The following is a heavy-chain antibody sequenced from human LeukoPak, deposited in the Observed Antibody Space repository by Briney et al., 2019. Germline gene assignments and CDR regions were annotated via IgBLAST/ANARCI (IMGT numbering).Heavy chain of an antibody. CDR1: GFTFDDYA. CDR3: AKDTYYDILTGYPLNYYYYGMDV. V-gene: IGHV3-9*01. J-gene: IGHJ6*02. Sequence: GRSLRLSCAASGFTFDDYAMHWVRQAPGKGLEWVSGISWNSGSIGYADSVKGRFTISRDNAKNSLYLQMNSLRAEDTALYYCAKDTYYDILTGYPLNYYYYGMDVWGQGTTVTVSS. D-gene: IGHD3-9*01. CDR2: ISWNSGSI.